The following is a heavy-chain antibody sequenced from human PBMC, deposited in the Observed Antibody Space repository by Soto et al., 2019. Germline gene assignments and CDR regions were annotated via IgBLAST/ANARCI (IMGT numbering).Heavy chain of an antibody. V-gene: IGHV4-39*02. CDR1: GPSLSSSACY. D-gene: IGHD1-26*01. J-gene: IGHJ3*02. CDR2: VYYSENT. Sequence: SETLSVTCPVSGPSLSSSACYWGWIRQPPGKGLEWIGSVYYSENTYYNPSLKSRVTISVDTSKNLFSLKLTSVTAADTAMYYCARPQFSGTYHDTFNIWGQGTMVTVSS. CDR3: ARPQFSGTYHDTFNI.